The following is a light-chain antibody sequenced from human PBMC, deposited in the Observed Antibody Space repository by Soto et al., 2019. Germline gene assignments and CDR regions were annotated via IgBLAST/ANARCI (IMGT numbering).Light chain of an antibody. J-gene: IGKJ4*01. CDR3: QQTYSTFVS. CDR1: QGISSY. V-gene: IGKV1-9*01. Sequence: DIRLTQSPSFLSASVGDRVTITCRASQGISSYLAWYQQKPGKAPKLLIYAAYTLQSGVPSRFSGSGSGTEFTLTISSLQPEDFGTYYCQQTYSTFVSFGGGTKVEMK. CDR2: AAY.